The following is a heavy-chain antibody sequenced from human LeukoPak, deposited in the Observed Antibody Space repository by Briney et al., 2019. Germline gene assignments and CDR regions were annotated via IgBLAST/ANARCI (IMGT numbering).Heavy chain of an antibody. V-gene: IGHV4-4*07. J-gene: IGHJ4*02. Sequence: SETLSLTCTVSGGSISSYYWSWIRQPAGKGLEWIGRLYTTGSTTYNPSLKSRVTISIDTSKNQFSLQLTSVTAADTAVYYCARVMSGYYYAADYWGQGTLVTVSS. D-gene: IGHD3-22*01. CDR3: ARVMSGYYYAADY. CDR2: LYTTGST. CDR1: GGSISSYY.